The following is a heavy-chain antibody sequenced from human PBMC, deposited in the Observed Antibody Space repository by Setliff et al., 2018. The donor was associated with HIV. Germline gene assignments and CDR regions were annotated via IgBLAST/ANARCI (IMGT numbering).Heavy chain of an antibody. V-gene: IGHV4-31*03. CDR2: MYYSGST. D-gene: IGHD1-26*01. J-gene: IGHJ4*02. Sequence: SETLSLTCTVSGGSINSGGFYWNWIRQHPENGLEWMGSMYYSGSTAYNPSFKSRLTISVDASKNQFSLKLNSVNAADTAVYYCARDSRGVGATGFDRWGQGTLVTVSS. CDR3: ARDSRGVGATGFDR. CDR1: GGSINSGGFY.